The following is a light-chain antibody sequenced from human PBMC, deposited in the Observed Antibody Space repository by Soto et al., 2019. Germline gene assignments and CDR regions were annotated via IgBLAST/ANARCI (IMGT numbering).Light chain of an antibody. CDR1: SSDVGSYNL. J-gene: IGLJ1*01. CDR3: CSYAGSSTSYV. Sequence: QSVLTQPASVSGSPGQSITISCTGTSSDVGSYNLVSWYQQHPGKAPKLMIYEVSKRPSGVSNRFSGPKSGNTASLTISGLQAEDEADYYCCSYAGSSTSYVFGTGTKVTVL. V-gene: IGLV2-23*02. CDR2: EVS.